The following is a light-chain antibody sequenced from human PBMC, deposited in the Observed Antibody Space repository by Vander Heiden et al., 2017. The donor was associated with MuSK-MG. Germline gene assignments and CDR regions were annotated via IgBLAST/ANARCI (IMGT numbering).Light chain of an antibody. CDR1: DPNSGAGYD. Sequence: QSVLTQPPSVSGAPGLSVTISCPGSDPNSGAGYDAHWYQQFPGSPPKLRIHASKYRASGVPDRFSGSKSGTSASLAIAGLQAEDEADYYCQSYDVSLGGSIFGGGTKLTVL. V-gene: IGLV1-40*01. J-gene: IGLJ2*01. CDR3: QSYDVSLGGSI. CDR2: ASK.